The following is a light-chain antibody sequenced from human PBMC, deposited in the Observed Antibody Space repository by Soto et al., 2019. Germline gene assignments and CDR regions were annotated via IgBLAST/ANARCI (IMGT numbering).Light chain of an antibody. Sequence: EIVLTQSPATLSLSPGQRATLSCRASQSVSSDLAWYQQKPGQAPRLLIYDASNRATGIPARFSGSGSGTDFSLTISSLDPEDFAVYYCQHRSNWPLTFGGGTKVEIK. J-gene: IGKJ4*01. V-gene: IGKV3-11*01. CDR2: DAS. CDR3: QHRSNWPLT. CDR1: QSVSSD.